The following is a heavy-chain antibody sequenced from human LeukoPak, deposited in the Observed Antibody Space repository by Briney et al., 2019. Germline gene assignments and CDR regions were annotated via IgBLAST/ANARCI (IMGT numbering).Heavy chain of an antibody. V-gene: IGHV4-59*08. Sequence: PSETLSLTCTVSGGSISSYYWTWIRQPPGKGLEWIGYVYYSGSTDYNPSLKSRVTISVDTSNKQFSLDLSSVTAADTAVYYCARRCSGPTCYTDAYDIWGQGTMVTVSS. CDR1: GGSISSYY. J-gene: IGHJ3*02. CDR3: ARRCSGPTCYTDAYDI. CDR2: VYYSGST. D-gene: IGHD2-2*02.